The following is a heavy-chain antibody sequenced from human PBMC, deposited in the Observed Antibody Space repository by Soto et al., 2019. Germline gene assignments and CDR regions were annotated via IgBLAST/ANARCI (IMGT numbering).Heavy chain of an antibody. CDR1: GYIFSNYL. CDR2: IDPGDSDT. Sequence: GESLKISCQGSGYIFSNYLITWVRQMPGKGLEWMGRIDPGDSDTNYSPSFQGHVTMSSDKSINTAFLQWSSLKASDTAIYYCARQLPGKLDVWGQGTTVTVSS. CDR3: ARQLPGKLDV. J-gene: IGHJ6*02. V-gene: IGHV5-10-1*01. D-gene: IGHD1-1*01.